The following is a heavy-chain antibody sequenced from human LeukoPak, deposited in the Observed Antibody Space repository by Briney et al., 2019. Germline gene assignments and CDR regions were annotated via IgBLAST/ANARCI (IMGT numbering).Heavy chain of an antibody. CDR1: GGTFSSYA. Sequence: SVKVSCKASGGTFSSYAISWVRQAPGQGLEWMGRIIPILGIANYAQKFQGRVTITADKSTSTAYMELSSLRSEDTAVYYCAVLVATAEYYFDYRGQGTLVTVSS. D-gene: IGHD2-15*01. CDR3: AVLVATAEYYFDY. V-gene: IGHV1-69*04. J-gene: IGHJ4*02. CDR2: IIPILGIA.